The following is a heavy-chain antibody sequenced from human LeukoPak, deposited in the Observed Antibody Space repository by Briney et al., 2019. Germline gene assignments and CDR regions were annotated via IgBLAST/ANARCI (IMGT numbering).Heavy chain of an antibody. CDR2: ISSNGSTI. CDR3: ARAGTNDY. D-gene: IGHD3-10*01. J-gene: IGHJ4*02. Sequence: GGSLRLSCAVSGCTFSGYSMSWVRQAPGKGLEWVSYISSNGSTIYYADSVKGRFTISRVNAKNSTSLQMKSLRAEDTAVYYCARAGTNDYWGQGTLVTVSS. CDR1: GCTFSGYS. V-gene: IGHV3-48*01.